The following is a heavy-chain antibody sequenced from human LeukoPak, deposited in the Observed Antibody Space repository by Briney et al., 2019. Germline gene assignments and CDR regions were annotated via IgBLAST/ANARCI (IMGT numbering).Heavy chain of an antibody. CDR3: ARDHDSSGYWVFDY. CDR2: ISAYNGNT. CDR1: GYTFTSYG. J-gene: IGHJ4*02. V-gene: IGHV1-18*01. Sequence: APVKVSCKASGYTFTSYGISWVRQAPGQGLEWMGWISAYNGNTNYAQKLQDRVTMTTDTSTSTAYMELRSLRSDDTAVYYCARDHDSSGYWVFDYWGQGTLVTVSS. D-gene: IGHD3-22*01.